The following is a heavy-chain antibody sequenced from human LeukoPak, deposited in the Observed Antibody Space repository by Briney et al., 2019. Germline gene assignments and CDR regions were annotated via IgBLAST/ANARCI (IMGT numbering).Heavy chain of an antibody. CDR3: ARAYSRYDFFDY. CDR2: IIPLFGTA. CDR1: GGTFSRYA. J-gene: IGHJ4*02. Sequence: TVTVTCTSSGGTFSRYAISWVRQALAQGLEWMGGIIPLFGTAHYAQTFQGRVTITADETTSTAYMQVSRLRPEDTTVYYCARAYSRYDFFDYWGQGILVTVSS. D-gene: IGHD5-12*01. V-gene: IGHV1-69*13.